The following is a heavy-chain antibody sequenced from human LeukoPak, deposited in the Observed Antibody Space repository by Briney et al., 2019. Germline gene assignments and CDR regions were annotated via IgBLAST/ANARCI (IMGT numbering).Heavy chain of an antibody. CDR1: GGSFSGYY. CDR2: INHSGST. D-gene: IGHD5-12*01. CDR3: AGHGYGGYPKGYYYYMDV. J-gene: IGHJ6*03. Sequence: PSETLSLTCAVYGGSFSGYYWSWIRQPPGKGLEWIGEINHSGSTNYNPSLKSRVTISVDTSKNQFSLKLSSVTAADTAVYYCAGHGYGGYPKGYYYYMDVWGKGTTVTISS. V-gene: IGHV4-34*01.